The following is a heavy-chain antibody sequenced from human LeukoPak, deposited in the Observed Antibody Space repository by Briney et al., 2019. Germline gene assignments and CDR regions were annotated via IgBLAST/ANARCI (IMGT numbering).Heavy chain of an antibody. CDR1: GGSFSGYY. D-gene: IGHD5-18*01. CDR3: ARGLGYSYGYGFNH. J-gene: IGHJ4*02. CDR2: INHSGST. V-gene: IGHV4-34*01. Sequence: SETLSLTCAVYGGSFSGYYWNWIRQPPGKGLEWIGEINHSGSTNYNPSLKSRVTISVDTSKNQFFLKLSSVTAADTAVYYCARGLGYSYGYGFNHWGQGTLVTVSS.